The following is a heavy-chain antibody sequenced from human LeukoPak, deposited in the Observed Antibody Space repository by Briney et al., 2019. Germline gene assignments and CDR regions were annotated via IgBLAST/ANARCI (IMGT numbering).Heavy chain of an antibody. CDR1: GFTFSSYD. Sequence: PGGSLRLSCAASGFTFSSYDMHWVRQATGKGLEWVSAIGTAGDTYYPGSVKGRFTISRDNSKNTLYLQMNSLRAEDTAVYYCAKDIVVVPADFDYWGQGTLVTVSS. CDR3: AKDIVVVPADFDY. D-gene: IGHD2-2*01. V-gene: IGHV3-13*01. CDR2: IGTAGDT. J-gene: IGHJ4*02.